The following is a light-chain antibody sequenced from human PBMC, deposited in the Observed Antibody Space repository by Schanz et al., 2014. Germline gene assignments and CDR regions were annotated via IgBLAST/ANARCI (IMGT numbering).Light chain of an antibody. CDR2: ATS. CDR3: QQSYSTPGT. J-gene: IGKJ2*01. V-gene: IGKV1-39*01. CDR1: QRIDNY. Sequence: DIQLTQSPSSLSASVGDRVTITCRPSQRIDNYLNWYQQKPGKAPKLLIYATSSLQSGVPSRFSGSGSGTDFTLTISSLQPEDFATYYCQQSYSTPGTSGQGTKVEIK.